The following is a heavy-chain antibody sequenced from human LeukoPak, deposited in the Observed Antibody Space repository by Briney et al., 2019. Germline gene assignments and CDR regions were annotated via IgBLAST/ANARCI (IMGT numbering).Heavy chain of an antibody. J-gene: IGHJ4*02. CDR3: ARGGHSSSARLDY. CDR1: GYTFTGYY. V-gene: IGHV1-2*02. CDR2: INPNSGGT. Sequence: ASVKVSCKASGYTFTGYYMHWVRQAPGQGLEWMGWINPNSGGTNYAQRFQSRVTMTRDTSISAAYMELSRLRSDDTAVYYCARGGHSSSARLDYWGQGTLVTVSS. D-gene: IGHD6-13*01.